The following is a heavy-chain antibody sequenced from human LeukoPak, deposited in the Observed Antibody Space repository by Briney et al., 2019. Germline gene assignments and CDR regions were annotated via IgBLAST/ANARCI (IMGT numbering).Heavy chain of an antibody. D-gene: IGHD6-13*01. V-gene: IGHV4-38-2*01. J-gene: IGHJ3*02. CDR1: GYSISSGYY. Sequence: SETLSLTCAVSGYSISSGYYWGWIRQPPGKGLEWIGSIYHSGSTYYNPSLKSRVTISVDTSKNQFSLKLSSVTAADTAVYYCARVGLFPRIAAAVPRLDAFDIWGQGTMVTVSS. CDR2: IYHSGST. CDR3: ARVGLFPRIAAAVPRLDAFDI.